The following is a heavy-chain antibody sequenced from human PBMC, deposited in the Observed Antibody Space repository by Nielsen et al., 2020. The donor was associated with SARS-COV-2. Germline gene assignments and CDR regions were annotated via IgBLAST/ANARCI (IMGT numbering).Heavy chain of an antibody. V-gene: IGHV1-2*06. CDR1: GYTFTDYY. Sequence: ASVKVSCKASGYTFTDYYIHWVRQAPGQGLEWMGRINPYSGGTNYAQKFQGTVTMTRDAYISTVYMELTSDDTAVYYCARVRITMIVVVDAFDIWGQGTMVTVSS. CDR3: ARVRITMIVVVDAFDI. J-gene: IGHJ3*02. CDR2: INPYSGGT. D-gene: IGHD3-22*01.